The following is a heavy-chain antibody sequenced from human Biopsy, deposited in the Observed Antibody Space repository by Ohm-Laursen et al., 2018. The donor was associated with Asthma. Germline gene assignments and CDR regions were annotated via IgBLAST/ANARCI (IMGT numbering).Heavy chain of an antibody. Sequence: GSLRPSCTAPGFTVSRDHMFWVRQAPGKGLEWVSVIYSGGTSDTADSVRGRFTISRDFYKNTLYLQMDSLRAEDTAVYYCARGDSSGWSHYYFDYWGQGTLVTVSS. J-gene: IGHJ4*02. V-gene: IGHV3-53*01. CDR1: GFTVSRDH. CDR2: IYSGGTS. CDR3: ARGDSSGWSHYYFDY. D-gene: IGHD6-19*01.